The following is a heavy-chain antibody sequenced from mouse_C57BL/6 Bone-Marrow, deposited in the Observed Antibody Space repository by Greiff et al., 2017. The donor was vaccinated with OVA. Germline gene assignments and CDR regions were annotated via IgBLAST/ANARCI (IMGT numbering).Heavy chain of an antibody. J-gene: IGHJ1*03. D-gene: IGHD1-1*01. CDR2: INPYNGGT. V-gene: IGHV1-19*01. CDR1: GYTFTDYY. Sequence: EVQLQQSGPVLVKPGASVKMSCKASGYTFTDYYMNWVKQSHGKSLEWIGVINPYNGGTSYNQKFKGKATLTVDKSSSTAYMELNSLTSEDSAVYYCARERYYYGSSFYGYFDVWGTGTTVTVSS. CDR3: ARERYYYGSSFYGYFDV.